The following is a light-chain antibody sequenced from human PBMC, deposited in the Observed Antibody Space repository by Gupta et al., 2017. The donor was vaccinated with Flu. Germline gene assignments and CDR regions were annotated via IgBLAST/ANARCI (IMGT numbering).Light chain of an antibody. CDR2: NSN. J-gene: IGLJ3*02. Sequence: SVLTQAPSASGTPGQKVAISCSGSSSNIGSKSVNWYQQLPGTAPKLLIYNSNQRPSGVPDRFSGSKSGTSASLAISGLQAEDEADYYCAAWDDSLYAWLFGGGTKLTVL. V-gene: IGLV1-44*01. CDR3: AAWDDSLYAWL. CDR1: SSNIGSKS.